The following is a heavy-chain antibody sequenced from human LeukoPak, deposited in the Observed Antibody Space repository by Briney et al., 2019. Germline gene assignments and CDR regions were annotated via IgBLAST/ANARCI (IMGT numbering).Heavy chain of an antibody. V-gene: IGHV6-1*01. D-gene: IGHD2-2*01. CDR1: GHSVSINRAA. J-gene: IGHJ4*02. Sequence: SPTLSLTSALSGHSVSINRAAWNWVRQSPWRGLEWLGRTYYRYKWSNDYALSVKSRITINPDTSKNQFSLQLKFVTPEDTAVYYCARLVGDQVVYWGQGTLVTVSS. CDR2: TYYRYKWSN. CDR3: ARLVGDQVVY.